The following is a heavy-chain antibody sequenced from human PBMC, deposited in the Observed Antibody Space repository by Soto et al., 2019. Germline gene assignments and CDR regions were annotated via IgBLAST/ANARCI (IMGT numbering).Heavy chain of an antibody. D-gene: IGHD3-10*01. V-gene: IGHV4-30-2*01. J-gene: IGHJ5*02. CDR1: GGSITSGNSYS. CDR3: ARAVAPYFGTWFDP. CDR2: ISHTGST. Sequence: SETLSLTCAVSGGSITSGNSYSWSWIRQPPGKGLEWIGSISHTGSTSYNPSLKSRLTMSVDKSKNQFSLRLSSVTAADMAVYYCARAVAPYFGTWFDPWGLGILVTVSS.